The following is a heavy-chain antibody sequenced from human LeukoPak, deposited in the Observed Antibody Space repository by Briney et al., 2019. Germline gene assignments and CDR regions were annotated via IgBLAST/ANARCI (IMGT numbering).Heavy chain of an antibody. CDR2: ISGSGGST. Sequence: GGSLRLSCAASGFTLNNYAMSWVRQAPGKVLEWVSAISGSGGSTYYADSVKGRFTISRDNSKNTLYLQMNSLRAEDTAVYYCAKGGYDYVWGSYRYESYDYWGQGTLVTVSS. V-gene: IGHV3-23*01. D-gene: IGHD3-16*02. CDR1: GFTLNNYA. CDR3: AKGGYDYVWGSYRYESYDY. J-gene: IGHJ4*02.